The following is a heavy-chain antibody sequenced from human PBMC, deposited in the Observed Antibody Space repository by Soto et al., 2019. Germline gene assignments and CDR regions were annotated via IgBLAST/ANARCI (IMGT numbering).Heavy chain of an antibody. Sequence: ASVKVSCKASGYTFTSYGISWVRQAPGQGLEWMGWISAYNGNTNYAQKLQGRVTMTTDTSTSTAYMELRSLRSDDTAVYYCARVRPAAKVNYYYYGMDVWGQGTTVTVSS. D-gene: IGHD2-2*01. CDR2: ISAYNGNT. CDR3: ARVRPAAKVNYYYYGMDV. J-gene: IGHJ6*02. CDR1: GYTFTSYG. V-gene: IGHV1-18*01.